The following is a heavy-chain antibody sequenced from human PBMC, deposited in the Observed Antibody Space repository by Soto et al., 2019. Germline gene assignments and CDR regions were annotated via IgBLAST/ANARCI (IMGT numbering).Heavy chain of an antibody. Sequence: ASVKVSCKASRYTFTGFYIQWVRQSPAQGLEWMGWINPHGGGTNYAQKFQGRVTMTRDTSISTAFMELSSLRSDDTDLYYCATGVGAGTIPLLYYFDYWGQGTLVTVSS. D-gene: IGHD6-19*01. CDR3: ATGVGAGTIPLLYYFDY. CDR2: INPHGGGT. J-gene: IGHJ4*02. CDR1: RYTFTGFY. V-gene: IGHV1-2*02.